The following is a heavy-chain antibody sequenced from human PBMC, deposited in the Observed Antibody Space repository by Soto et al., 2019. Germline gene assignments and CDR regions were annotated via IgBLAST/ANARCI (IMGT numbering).Heavy chain of an antibody. D-gene: IGHD6-19*01. CDR2: ISWNSGSI. J-gene: IGHJ6*02. CDR1: GFTFDDYA. CDR3: AKGEQSDYYYYGMDV. V-gene: IGHV3-9*01. Sequence: EVQLVESGGGLVQPGRSLRLSCAASGFTFDDYAMHWVRQAPGKGLEWVSGISWNSGSIGYADSVKGRFTISRDNAKKSLYLQMNSLRAEDTALYYCAKGEQSDYYYYGMDVWGQGTTVTVSS.